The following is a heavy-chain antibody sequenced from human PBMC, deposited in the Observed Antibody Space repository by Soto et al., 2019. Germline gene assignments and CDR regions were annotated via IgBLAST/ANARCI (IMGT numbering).Heavy chain of an antibody. J-gene: IGHJ2*01. D-gene: IGHD3-9*01. CDR1: GGSFSGYY. Sequence: SETLSLTCAVYGGSFSGYYWSWIRQPPGKGLEWIGEINHSGSSNYNPSLKSRVSMSVDTSKNQFSLKLSSVTAADTAVYYCASQPTYYDILTGYSAYYYFDLWGRGTLVTVSS. V-gene: IGHV4-34*01. CDR3: ASQPTYYDILTGYSAYYYFDL. CDR2: INHSGSS.